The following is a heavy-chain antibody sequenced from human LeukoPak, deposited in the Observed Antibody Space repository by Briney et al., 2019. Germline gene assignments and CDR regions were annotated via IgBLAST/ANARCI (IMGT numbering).Heavy chain of an antibody. Sequence: GGSLRLSCAASGFTFSSYSMNWVRQAPGKGLEWVSSISSSSSYIYYADSVKGRFTISRDNAKNSLYLQMNSLRAEDTAVYYCARGSPYYYDSSGDFDYWGQGTLVTVSS. CDR2: ISSSSSYI. CDR3: ARGSPYYYDSSGDFDY. V-gene: IGHV3-21*01. D-gene: IGHD3-22*01. CDR1: GFTFSSYS. J-gene: IGHJ4*02.